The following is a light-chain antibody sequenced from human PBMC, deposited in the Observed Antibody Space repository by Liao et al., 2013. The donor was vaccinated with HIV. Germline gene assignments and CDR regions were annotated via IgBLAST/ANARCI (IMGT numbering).Light chain of an antibody. CDR2: YDQ. V-gene: IGLV3-21*01. J-gene: IGLJ3*02. CDR3: QVWDSNNDQSV. Sequence: YVLTQPPSVSVAPGQTAVMTCGGNNIRSRGVHWYQQRPGQAPVLVMYYDQNRPSGIPERISGSISGNTATLIISRVEAGDEADYYCQVWDSNNDQSVFGGGTKLTVL. CDR1: NIRSRG.